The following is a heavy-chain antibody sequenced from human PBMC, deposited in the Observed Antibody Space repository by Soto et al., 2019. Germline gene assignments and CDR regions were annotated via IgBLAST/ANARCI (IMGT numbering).Heavy chain of an antibody. Sequence: SETLSLTCTVSGASISSSNYYCGWIRQPPGRGLEWIGTMYYSGRTHYNPSLKSRVTTSVDTSKNQFSLKLSAVTATDTAVYYCARHGNTVTTGYYYGMDVWGQGTTVTAP. D-gene: IGHD4-17*01. V-gene: IGHV4-39*01. J-gene: IGHJ6*02. CDR2: MYYSGRT. CDR3: ARHGNTVTTGYYYGMDV. CDR1: GASISSSNYY.